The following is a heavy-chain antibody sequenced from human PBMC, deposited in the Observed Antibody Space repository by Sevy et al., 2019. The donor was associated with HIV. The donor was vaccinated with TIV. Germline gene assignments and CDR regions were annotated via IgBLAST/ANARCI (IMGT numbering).Heavy chain of an antibody. CDR2: FTGSGTNT. J-gene: IGHJ4*02. Sequence: GGSLRLSCAASGFTFSSYAMSWVRQAPGKGLEWVSSFTGSGTNTLYADSVKGRFTISRDNSKNTLYLQMNSLRAEDTAVYYCVKDSILVAGHFDYWGQGTLVTVSS. CDR1: GFTFSSYA. CDR3: VKDSILVAGHFDY. D-gene: IGHD6-19*01. V-gene: IGHV3-23*01.